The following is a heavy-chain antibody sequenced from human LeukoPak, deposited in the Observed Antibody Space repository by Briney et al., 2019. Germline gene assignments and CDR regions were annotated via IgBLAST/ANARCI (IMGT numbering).Heavy chain of an antibody. CDR2: ISGTGDST. V-gene: IGHV3-23*01. J-gene: IGHJ6*03. CDR3: AKPQRGYAPRRTYFYYMDV. D-gene: IGHD5-12*01. Sequence: GGSLRLSCAASGFTFSSYAMSWVRQAPGKGLEWISAISGTGDSTYYADSVKGRFIISRDSSKNTLYLQMNSLRAEDTAVYYCAKPQRGYAPRRTYFYYMDVWGKGTTVTVSS. CDR1: GFTFSSYA.